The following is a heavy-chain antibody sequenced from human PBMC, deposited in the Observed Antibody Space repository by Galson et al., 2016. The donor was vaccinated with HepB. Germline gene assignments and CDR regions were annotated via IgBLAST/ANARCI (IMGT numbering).Heavy chain of an antibody. Sequence: SLRLSCAASGFTFARYDMSWVRQAPGAGLEWVSSISGSADSTYYADSVKGRFTISRDNSNNTLYLQMNSLRAEDTAVYYCVKLGNYYPSGPYSQTRYFTFWGQGTLVTVS. CDR3: VKLGNYYPSGPYSQTRYFTF. D-gene: IGHD3-10*01. CDR2: ISGSADST. J-gene: IGHJ4*02. V-gene: IGHV3-23*01. CDR1: GFTFARYD.